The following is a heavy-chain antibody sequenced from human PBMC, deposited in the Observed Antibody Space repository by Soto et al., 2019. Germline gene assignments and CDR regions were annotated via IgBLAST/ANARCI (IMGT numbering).Heavy chain of an antibody. CDR2: IDPSDSYT. CDR3: ARHLAPNSRSSSFDY. CDR1: GYTFTSYW. D-gene: IGHD5-12*01. J-gene: IGHJ4*02. V-gene: IGHV5-10-1*01. Sequence: GESLKISCKGSGYTFTSYWISWVRQMPGKGLEWMGRIDPSDSYTNYSPSFEGHVTISADKSISTAYLQWSSLRASDTAIYYCARHLAPNSRSSSFDYWGQGTLVTVSS.